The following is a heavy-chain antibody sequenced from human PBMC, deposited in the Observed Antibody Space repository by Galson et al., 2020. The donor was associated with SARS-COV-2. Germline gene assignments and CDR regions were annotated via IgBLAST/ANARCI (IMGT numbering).Heavy chain of an antibody. CDR2: IKEDGSEK. V-gene: IGHV3-7*01. D-gene: IGHD3-22*01. CDR1: GFTFSSYW. J-gene: IGHJ4*02. CDR3: ARMIVGADHFDN. Sequence: GGSLRLSCAASGFTFSSYWMTWVRQAPGKGLEWVANIKEDGSEKNYVGSMKGRFTISRDNAKNSLYLQMNSLRAEDTAVYYCARMIVGADHFDNWGQGTLVTVSS.